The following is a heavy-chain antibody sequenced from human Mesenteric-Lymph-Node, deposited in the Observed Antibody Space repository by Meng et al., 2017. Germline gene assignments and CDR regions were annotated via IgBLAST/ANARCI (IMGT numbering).Heavy chain of an antibody. V-gene: IGHV4-59*01. Sequence: SETLSLTCTVSGDSISPYYWSWIRQPPGKGLEWIGYIYYSGSTNYNPSLKSRVTISVDTSKNQFSLKLSSVTAADTAVYYCARHSSGWYVENWFDPWGQGTLVTVSS. D-gene: IGHD6-19*01. CDR2: IYYSGST. CDR1: GDSISPYY. J-gene: IGHJ5*02. CDR3: ARHSSGWYVENWFDP.